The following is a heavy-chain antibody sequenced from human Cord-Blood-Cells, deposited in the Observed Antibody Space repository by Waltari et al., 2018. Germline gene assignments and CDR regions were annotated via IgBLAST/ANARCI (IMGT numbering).Heavy chain of an antibody. V-gene: IGHV3-7*01. CDR2: IKQDGSEK. J-gene: IGHJ3*02. Sequence: EVQLVESGGGLVQPGGSLRLSCAASGLTFSSFWMSWVRKAPGKRLGWVANIKQDGSEKDYVYSVKGRFPITRENAKNSLFLQMNSRRAEDTAVYYCAKALNDFSSAYDALVIWRQGTMVTVSS. CDR1: GLTFSSFW. CDR3: AKALNDFSSAYDALVI. D-gene: IGHD3-3*01.